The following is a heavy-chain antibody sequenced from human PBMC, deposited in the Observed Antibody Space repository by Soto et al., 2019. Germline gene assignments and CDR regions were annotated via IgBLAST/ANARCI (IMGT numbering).Heavy chain of an antibody. J-gene: IGHJ3*02. V-gene: IGHV4-39*01. CDR1: GGSISSSSYY. D-gene: IGHD2-15*01. Sequence: QLQLQESGPGLVKPSETLSLTCTVSGGSISSSSYYWGWIRQPPGKGLEWIGSIYYSGSTYYNPSLKSRVTISVDTSKNQFSLKLSSVTAADTAVYYCARRRIVVVVAADRDDAFDIWGQGTMVTVSS. CDR3: ARRRIVVVVAADRDDAFDI. CDR2: IYYSGST.